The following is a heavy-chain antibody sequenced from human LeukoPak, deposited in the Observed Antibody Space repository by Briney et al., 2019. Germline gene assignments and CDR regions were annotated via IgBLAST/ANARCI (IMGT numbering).Heavy chain of an antibody. CDR2: ISSSGSTI. CDR1: GFTFSSYS. CDR3: AGGPTSSDYFDY. Sequence: HPGGSLRLSCAASGFTFSSYSMNWVRQAPGKGLEWVSYISSSGSTIYYADSMKGRFTISRDNAKNSLCLQMHSLRDEDTAVYYCAGGPTSSDYFDYWGQGTLVTVSS. V-gene: IGHV3-48*02. D-gene: IGHD2-2*01. J-gene: IGHJ4*02.